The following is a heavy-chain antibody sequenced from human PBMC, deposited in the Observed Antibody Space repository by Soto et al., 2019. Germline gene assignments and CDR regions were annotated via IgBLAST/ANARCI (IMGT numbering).Heavy chain of an antibody. CDR3: AKKSLVVVPAAISGYFDY. D-gene: IGHD2-2*01. J-gene: IGHJ4*02. Sequence: GRLLRVWSTAAGCNFGDHAVRWVRQTTGKGLEWVSAISGSGGSTYYADSVEGRFTIYRDNSKNTLYLKMNSLRAEDTAVYYCAKKSLVVVPAAISGYFDYWGQGPLVTVSS. CDR2: ISGSGGST. V-gene: IGHV3-23*01. CDR1: GCNFGDHA.